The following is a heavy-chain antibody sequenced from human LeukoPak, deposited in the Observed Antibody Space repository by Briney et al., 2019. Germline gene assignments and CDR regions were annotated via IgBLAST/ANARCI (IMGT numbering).Heavy chain of an antibody. J-gene: IGHJ5*02. V-gene: IGHV3-74*01. CDR2: INSDGINT. Sequence: TGGSLRLSCAPSGFTFSNYWMHWVRQAPGKGLVWVSRINSDGINTSYADSVKGRFTISRDNPKNTLNLQMNSLRAEDTAVYYCARDLGQNYDTSDNWFDPWGQGTLVTVSS. CDR3: ARDLGQNYDTSDNWFDP. CDR1: GFTFSNYW. D-gene: IGHD3-22*01.